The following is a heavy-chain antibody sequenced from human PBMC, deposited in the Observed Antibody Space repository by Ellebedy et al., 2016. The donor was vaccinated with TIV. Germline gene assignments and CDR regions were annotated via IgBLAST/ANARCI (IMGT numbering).Heavy chain of an antibody. CDR2: IIPISGIV. D-gene: IGHD6-13*01. Sequence: SVKVSCKASGGTFSSYGISWVRQAPGQGLEWMGGIIPISGIVNDAQQFQGRVTITAAEPTITAYMELSSLRSEDTAVYYCARDRLTSSWYYGMDVWGQGTTVTVSS. J-gene: IGHJ6*02. CDR3: ARDRLTSSWYYGMDV. CDR1: GGTFSSYG. V-gene: IGHV1-69*13.